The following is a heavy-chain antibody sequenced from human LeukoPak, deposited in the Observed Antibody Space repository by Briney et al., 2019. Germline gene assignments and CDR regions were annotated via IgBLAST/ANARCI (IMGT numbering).Heavy chain of an antibody. CDR1: GGSISSSNW. CDR3: AREGVEMATIEGFDY. D-gene: IGHD5-24*01. CDR2: IYHSGST. Sequence: PSETLSLTCAVSGGSISSSNWWSWVRQPPGKGLEWIGEIYHSGSTNYNPSLKSRVTISVDKSKNQFSLKLSSVTVADTAVYYCAREGVEMATIEGFDYWGQGTLVTVSS. V-gene: IGHV4-4*02. J-gene: IGHJ4*02.